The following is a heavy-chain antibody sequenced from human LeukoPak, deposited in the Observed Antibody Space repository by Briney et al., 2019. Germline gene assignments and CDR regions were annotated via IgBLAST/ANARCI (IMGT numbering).Heavy chain of an antibody. V-gene: IGHV1-2*02. Sequence: ASVKVSCKASGYTFTGYYMHWVRQAPGQGLEWMGWINPKSGGTKYAQSFQGRVTMTRDTSISTAHMELSELRSDDTAAYYCARDRSVNWGYYWGQGTLVTVSS. CDR3: ARDRSVNWGYY. CDR2: INPKSGGT. J-gene: IGHJ4*02. CDR1: GYTFTGYY. D-gene: IGHD7-27*01.